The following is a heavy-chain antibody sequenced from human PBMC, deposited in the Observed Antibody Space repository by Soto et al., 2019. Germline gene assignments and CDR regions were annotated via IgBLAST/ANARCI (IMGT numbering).Heavy chain of an antibody. D-gene: IGHD3-16*02. J-gene: IGHJ5*02. CDR3: AREVSSSYRGAALLQLRNWFDP. CDR2: ISSSSSYT. V-gene: IGHV3-11*06. CDR1: GFTFSDYY. Sequence: GGSLRLSCAASGFTFSDYYMSWIRQAPGKGLEWVSYISSSSSYTNYADSVKGRFTISRDNAKNSLYLQMNSLRAEDTAVYYCAREVSSSYRGAALLQLRNWFDPWGQGTLVTVSS.